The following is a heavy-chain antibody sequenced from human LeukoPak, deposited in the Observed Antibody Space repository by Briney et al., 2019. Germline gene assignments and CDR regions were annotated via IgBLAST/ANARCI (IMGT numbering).Heavy chain of an antibody. J-gene: IGHJ5*02. CDR2: IYTSGST. Sequence: PSETLSLTCTVSGDSISSGSYYWSWIRQPAGKGLEWIGRIYTSGSTNYNPSLKSRVTISVDTSKNRFSLKLSSVTAADTAVYYCASYYGDYPNWFDPWGQGTLVTVSS. CDR3: ASYYGDYPNWFDP. D-gene: IGHD4-17*01. V-gene: IGHV4-61*02. CDR1: GDSISSGSYY.